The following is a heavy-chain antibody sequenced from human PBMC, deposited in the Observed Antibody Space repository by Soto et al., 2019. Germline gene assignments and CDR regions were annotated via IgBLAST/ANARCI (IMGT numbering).Heavy chain of an antibody. CDR1: GFTFSNAW. CDR3: TTDTRWELQNLLGY. V-gene: IGHV3-15*07. Sequence: EVQLVESGGGLVKPGGSLRLSCAASGFTFSNAWMNWVRQAPGKVLDWVGRIKSKIHGGTTDYAAPVKGRFTISRDDSKNTLYLQMNSLKTEDTAVYYCTTDTRWELQNLLGYWGQGTLVTVSS. D-gene: IGHD1-26*01. CDR2: IKSKIHGGTT. J-gene: IGHJ4*02.